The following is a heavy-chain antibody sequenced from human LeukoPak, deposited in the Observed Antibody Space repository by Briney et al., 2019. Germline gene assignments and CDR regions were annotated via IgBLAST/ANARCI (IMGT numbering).Heavy chain of an antibody. CDR3: ARVSCSGGSCYSSLDY. V-gene: IGHV1-46*01. D-gene: IGHD2-15*01. J-gene: IGHJ4*02. Sequence: APVKVSCKASGYTFTSYYMHWVRQAPGQGLEWMGIINPSGGSTNSAQKFQGRVTMTRDTSTSTVYMELSSLRSDDTAVYYCARVSCSGGSCYSSLDYWGQGTLVTVSS. CDR2: INPSGGST. CDR1: GYTFTSYY.